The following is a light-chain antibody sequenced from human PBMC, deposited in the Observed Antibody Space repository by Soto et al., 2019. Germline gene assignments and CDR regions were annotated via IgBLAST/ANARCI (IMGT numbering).Light chain of an antibody. V-gene: IGLV1-40*01. Sequence: QSVLTQPPSGPGAPGLTFTISCTWSSSNIDAGYDVHWYQQLPGTVPKLLIYSNSNRPSGVPDRCSGAKSGTSASLAINGLQAEDEADYYCKCYDGSLHPFWVLGGGTKLTVL. CDR1: SSNIDAGYD. CDR2: SNS. J-gene: IGLJ3*02. CDR3: KCYDGSLHPFWV.